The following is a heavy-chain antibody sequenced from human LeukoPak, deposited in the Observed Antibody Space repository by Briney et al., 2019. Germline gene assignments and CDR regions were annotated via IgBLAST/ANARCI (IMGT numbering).Heavy chain of an antibody. CDR3: AKGRGWAPYYIDY. J-gene: IGHJ4*02. D-gene: IGHD1-26*01. Sequence: PGGSLRLSCAASGFTFSNYAMNWVRQAPGKGLEWVSTISSGGGGTFYADSVKGRFTISRDNSKNTLYLQMNTVRAEDTAVYYCAKGRGWAPYYIDYWGQGTLLTVSS. CDR1: GFTFSNYA. V-gene: IGHV3-23*01. CDR2: ISSGGGGT.